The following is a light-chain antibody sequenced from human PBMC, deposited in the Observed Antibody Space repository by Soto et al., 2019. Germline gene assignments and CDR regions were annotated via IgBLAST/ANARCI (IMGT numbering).Light chain of an antibody. Sequence: QPVLTQSPSASASLGASVKLTCTLSSGHSSYAIAWHQQQPEKGPRYLMKLNSDGSHSEGDGIPDRFSGSSSGAERYLTISSLQSEDEADYYCQTWGTGTWVFGGGTKLTVL. CDR3: QTWGTGTWV. CDR2: LNSDGSH. CDR1: SGHSSYA. J-gene: IGLJ3*02. V-gene: IGLV4-69*01.